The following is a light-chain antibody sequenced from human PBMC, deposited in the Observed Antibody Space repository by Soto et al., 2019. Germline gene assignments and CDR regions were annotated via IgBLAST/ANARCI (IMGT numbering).Light chain of an antibody. Sequence: LTQSPSVLSASVGDTVTITCRASQALSNYLAWYQQKPGQAPRLLIYDASSRATGIPDRFSGSGSGTAFSLSISSLEPDDFAVYYCQHRSSWPRSFGRGTKVDIK. CDR3: QHRSSWPRS. CDR2: DAS. CDR1: QALSNY. V-gene: IGKV3-11*01. J-gene: IGKJ1*01.